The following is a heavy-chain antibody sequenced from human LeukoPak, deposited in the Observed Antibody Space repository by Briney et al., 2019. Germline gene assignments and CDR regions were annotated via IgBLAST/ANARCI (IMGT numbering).Heavy chain of an antibody. V-gene: IGHV3-23*01. CDR1: GLTFSTYD. CDR2: IGAGGRFT. Sequence: GGSLRLSCTAPGLTFSTYDMNWVRQAPGKGLEWVSVIGAGGRFTHYADSVKGRFTISSDNSKNTLFLQMNSLRAEDTALYYCVKESNGFDIWGQGTMVTVSS. J-gene: IGHJ3*02. CDR3: VKESNGFDI.